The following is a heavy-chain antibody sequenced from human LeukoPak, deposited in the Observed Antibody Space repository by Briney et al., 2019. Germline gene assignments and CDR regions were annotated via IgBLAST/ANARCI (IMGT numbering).Heavy chain of an antibody. CDR2: ISRSGDTI. CDR3: AREEYSGSYYFDY. J-gene: IGHJ4*02. Sequence: PGGSLRLSCAASGFTFSRYEMNWVRQAPGKGLEWVSYISRSGDTIYFADSVKGRFTISRDNAKNSLYLQMNSLRAEDTAVYYCAREEYSGSYYFDYWGQGTLVTVSS. CDR1: GFTFSRYE. D-gene: IGHD1-26*01. V-gene: IGHV3-48*03.